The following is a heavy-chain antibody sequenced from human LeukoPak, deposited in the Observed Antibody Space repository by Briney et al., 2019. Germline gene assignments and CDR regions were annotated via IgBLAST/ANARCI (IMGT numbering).Heavy chain of an antibody. CDR2: IYSGGST. D-gene: IGHD3-16*01. CDR3: ARDFPSWDYFDY. Sequence: GGSLRLSCAASGFTVSSNYMSWVRQAPGKGLEWVSVIYSGGSTYYADSVKGRFTISRDNSRNTLYLQMNSLRAEDTAVYYCARDFPSWDYFDYWGQGTLATVSS. CDR1: GFTVSSNY. J-gene: IGHJ4*02. V-gene: IGHV3-53*05.